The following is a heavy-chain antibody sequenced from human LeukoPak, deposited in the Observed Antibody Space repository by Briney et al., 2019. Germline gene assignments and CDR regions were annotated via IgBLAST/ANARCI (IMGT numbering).Heavy chain of an antibody. V-gene: IGHV1-46*01. CDR2: INLSGGST. J-gene: IGHJ4*02. CDR3: ARDQGSGWYSFDY. Sequence: ASVNVSCKASGYTFATYYIHWVRQAPGQGLEWMGTINLSGGSTSYAQNFQGRVTMTRDTSTSTVYMEVSSLRSEDTAVYYCARDQGSGWYSFDYWGQGTLVTVSS. D-gene: IGHD6-19*01. CDR1: GYTFATYY.